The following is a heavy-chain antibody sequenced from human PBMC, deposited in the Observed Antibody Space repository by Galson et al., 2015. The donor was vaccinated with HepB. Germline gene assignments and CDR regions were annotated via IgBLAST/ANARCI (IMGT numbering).Heavy chain of an antibody. D-gene: IGHD3-3*01. CDR2: ISDRGTYT. V-gene: IGHV3-23*01. CDR1: GFTFNNCA. CDR3: AKGGDDIRFLEWLLDRNGMDV. Sequence: SLRLSCAASGFTFNNCAMNWLRQAPGKGLEWLSVISDRGTYTAYADSVKGRFAISRDNSKNTLYLQMNSLRAEDTAVYYCAKGGDDIRFLEWLLDRNGMDVWGQGTTVTVSS. J-gene: IGHJ6*02.